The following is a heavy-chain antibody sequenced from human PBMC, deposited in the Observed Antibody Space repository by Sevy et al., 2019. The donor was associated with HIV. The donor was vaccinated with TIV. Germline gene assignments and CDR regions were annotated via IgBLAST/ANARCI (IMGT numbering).Heavy chain of an antibody. CDR2: TSYDGSHK. V-gene: IGHV3-30*04. Sequence: GGSLRLSCTVSGFIFSNLAMHWVRQAPGKGLEWVAVTSYDGSHKYYADSVKGRFTISRDTSKNTVYLQMNSLRAEDTAVYYCARDHEFYDYGDYGPTFFPDYWGQGNLVTVSS. D-gene: IGHD4-17*01. J-gene: IGHJ4*02. CDR3: ARDHEFYDYGDYGPTFFPDY. CDR1: GFIFSNLA.